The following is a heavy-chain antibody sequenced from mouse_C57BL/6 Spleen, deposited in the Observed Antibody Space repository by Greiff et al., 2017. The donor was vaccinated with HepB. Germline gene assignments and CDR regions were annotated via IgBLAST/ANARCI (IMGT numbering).Heavy chain of an antibody. J-gene: IGHJ1*03. Sequence: QVQLQQSGAELVKPGASVKLSCKASGYTFTEYTIHWVKQRSGQGLEWIGWFYPGSGSIKYNEKFKDKATLTADKSSSTVYMELSILTSEDSAVYFCARHEGRDRGDYDEGYWYFDVWGTGTTVTVSS. CDR2: FYPGSGSI. D-gene: IGHD2-4*01. V-gene: IGHV1-62-2*01. CDR3: ARHEGRDRGDYDEGYWYFDV. CDR1: GYTFTEYT.